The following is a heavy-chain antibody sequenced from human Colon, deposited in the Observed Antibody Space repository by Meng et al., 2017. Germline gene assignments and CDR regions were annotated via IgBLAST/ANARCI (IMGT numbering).Heavy chain of an antibody. D-gene: IGHD6-19*01. CDR3: ARDRAVAGKTEFDY. CDR2: IHTSGSP. CDR1: GSSISSHY. J-gene: IGHJ4*02. Sequence: SETLSLTCSVSGSSISSHYWSWIRQPAGKGLEWIGRIHTSGSPNYNPSLKSRVTLSLDASTKHFSLRLTSVTAADTAVYFCARDRAVAGKTEFDYWGRGTLVTVSS. V-gene: IGHV4-4*07.